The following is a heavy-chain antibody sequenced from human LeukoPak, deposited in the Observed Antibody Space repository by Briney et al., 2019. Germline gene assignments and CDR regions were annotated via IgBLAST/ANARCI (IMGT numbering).Heavy chain of an antibody. CDR3: ARVHSDGPPGAMDV. CDR2: VHYSGTA. V-gene: IGHV4-59*01. CDR1: DGSITNYD. D-gene: IGHD2-21*01. J-gene: IGHJ6*02. Sequence: SETLSLTCTVSDGSITNYDWSWVRQPPGKGLEFIGHVHYSGTANYNPSLRSRVTISIDTSKKNFFLKLKSVTAADTAVYYCARVHSDGPPGAMDVWGQGTTVTVSS.